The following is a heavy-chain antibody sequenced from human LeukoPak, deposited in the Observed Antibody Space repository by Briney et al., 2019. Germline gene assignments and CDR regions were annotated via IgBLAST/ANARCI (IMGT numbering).Heavy chain of an antibody. Sequence: PGGSLRLSCAASGFTFSSYAMHWVRQAPGKGLEWVAVISYDGSNKYYADSVKGRFTISRDDSKNTLYLQMNSLRAEDTAVYYCARAKSEYSSSSIDCYYYMDVWGKGTTVTVSS. CDR3: ARAKSEYSSSSIDCYYYMDV. CDR2: ISYDGSNK. V-gene: IGHV3-30-3*01. J-gene: IGHJ6*03. CDR1: GFTFSSYA. D-gene: IGHD6-6*01.